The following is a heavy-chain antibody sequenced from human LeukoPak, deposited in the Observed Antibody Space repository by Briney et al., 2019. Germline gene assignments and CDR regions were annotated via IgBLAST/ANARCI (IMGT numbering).Heavy chain of an antibody. D-gene: IGHD2-2*01. CDR1: GFTFSSYS. CDR3: ARGCSVTRCYEGDY. Sequence: GGSLRLSCVASGFTFSSYSMNWVRKAPGKGLEWVSYISSSSSTIHYADSVKGRFTISRDNAKNSLYLQMKSLRDEDTAVYYCARGCSVTRCYEGDYWGQGTLVTVSS. V-gene: IGHV3-48*02. J-gene: IGHJ4*02. CDR2: ISSSSSTI.